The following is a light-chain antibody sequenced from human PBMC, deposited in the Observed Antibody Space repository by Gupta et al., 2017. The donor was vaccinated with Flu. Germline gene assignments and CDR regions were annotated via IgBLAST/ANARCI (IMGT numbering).Light chain of an antibody. CDR3: QHYNNWPSIT. Sequence: DIVMTQSPATLSVSPGERATLSCRASQSVSSNFAWYQQKPGQAPRLLIYGASTRATGIPARFSGSGSGTDFTLTISSLQSEDFAVYYCQHYNNWPSITFGQGTRLEIK. CDR1: QSVSSN. CDR2: GAS. J-gene: IGKJ5*01. V-gene: IGKV3-15*01.